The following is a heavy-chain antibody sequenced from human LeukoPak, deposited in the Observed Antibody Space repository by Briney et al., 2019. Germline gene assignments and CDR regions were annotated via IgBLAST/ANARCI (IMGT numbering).Heavy chain of an antibody. Sequence: PSETLSLTCAVSGGSISSSNWWSWVRQPPGKGLEWIGEINHSGSTNYNPSLKSRVTISVDTSKNQFSLKLSSVTAADTAVYYCARGGGFHRDRASDIWGQGTMVTVSS. CDR1: GGSISSSNW. V-gene: IGHV4-4*02. CDR2: INHSGST. D-gene: IGHD5-12*01. J-gene: IGHJ3*02. CDR3: ARGGGFHRDRASDI.